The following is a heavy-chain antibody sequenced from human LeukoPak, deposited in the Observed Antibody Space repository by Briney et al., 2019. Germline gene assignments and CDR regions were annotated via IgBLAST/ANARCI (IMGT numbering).Heavy chain of an antibody. CDR2: IYYSGST. Sequence: SETLSLTCTVSGGSISSSGYYWGWIRQPPGKGLEWIGSIYYSGSTYYNPSLKSRVTISVDTSKNQFSLKLSSVTAADTAVYYCASYGSGSYYNVLDYWGQGTLVTVSS. D-gene: IGHD3-10*01. J-gene: IGHJ4*02. V-gene: IGHV4-39*01. CDR1: GGSISSSGYY. CDR3: ASYGSGSYYNVLDY.